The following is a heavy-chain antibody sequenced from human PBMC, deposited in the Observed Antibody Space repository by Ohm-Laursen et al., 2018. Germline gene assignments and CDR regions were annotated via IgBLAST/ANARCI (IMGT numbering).Heavy chain of an antibody. V-gene: IGHV3-23*01. D-gene: IGHD1-26*01. Sequence: SLRLSCAASGFRFSTYDISWVRQAPGKGLEWVSSSDIYFNTYYTDSVKGRFTISRDNSKDTVVLQMDYLRAEDTAVYYCAKDIVGGAVVWGQGTLVTVSS. CDR1: GFRFSTYD. J-gene: IGHJ4*02. CDR2: SDIYFNT. CDR3: AKDIVGGAVV.